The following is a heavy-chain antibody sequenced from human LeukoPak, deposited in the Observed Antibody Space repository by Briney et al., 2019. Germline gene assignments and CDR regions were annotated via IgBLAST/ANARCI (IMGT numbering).Heavy chain of an antibody. V-gene: IGHV1-46*01. CDR2: INPSGGST. D-gene: IGHD3-9*01. CDR1: GYTFTSYY. J-gene: IGHJ3*02. CDR3: ARDYGAYYDILTGHSGAFDI. Sequence: ASVKVSCKASGYTFTSYYMHWVRQAPGQGLEWMGIINPSGGSTSYAQKFQGRVTMTRDTSTSTVYMELSSLRSEDTAVYYCARDYGAYYDILTGHSGAFDIWGQGTMVTVSS.